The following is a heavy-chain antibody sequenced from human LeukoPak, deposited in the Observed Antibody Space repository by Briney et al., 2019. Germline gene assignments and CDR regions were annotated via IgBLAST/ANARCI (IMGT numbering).Heavy chain of an antibody. CDR2: IIPIFGTA. J-gene: IGHJ3*02. V-gene: IGHV1-69*13. CDR3: ALRDCSSTSCYTHREAFDI. CDR1: GGTFSSYA. Sequence: ASVKVSCKASGGTFSSYAISWVRQAPGQGLEWMGGIIPIFGTANYAQKFQGRVTITADESTSTAYMELSSLRSEDTAVYYCALRDCSSTSCYTHREAFDIWGQGTMVTVSS. D-gene: IGHD2-2*02.